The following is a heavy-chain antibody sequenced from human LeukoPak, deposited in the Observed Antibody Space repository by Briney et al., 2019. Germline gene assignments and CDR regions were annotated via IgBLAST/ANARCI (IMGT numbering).Heavy chain of an antibody. CDR1: GFTFSSAA. CDR2: NTGSDDKT. V-gene: IGHV3-23*01. D-gene: IGHD3-22*01. J-gene: IGHJ4*02. CDR3: AQGPQLGSGYHPDY. Sequence: PGGSLRLSXAASGFTFSSAAMTWVCQAPGQGLEWVSTNTGSDDKTYYADSVKGRFTISRDYSRNTVHLQMNSLRAEDTAIYYCAQGPQLGSGYHPDYWGQGTLVTVSS.